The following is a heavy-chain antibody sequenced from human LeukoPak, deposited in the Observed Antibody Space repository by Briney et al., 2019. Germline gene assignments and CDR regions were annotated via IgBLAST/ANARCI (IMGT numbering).Heavy chain of an antibody. CDR1: GFTSSSYG. CDR2: IRYDGSNK. CDR3: ARDWYNNSDAFDL. Sequence: PGGSLRLSCAASGFTSSSYGTHWVRQAPGKGLEWVAFIRYDGSNKYYADSVKGRFTISRDNSKNTLYLQMNSLRAEDTAVYYCARDWYNNSDAFDLWGQGTMVTVSS. J-gene: IGHJ3*01. D-gene: IGHD4-11*01. V-gene: IGHV3-30*02.